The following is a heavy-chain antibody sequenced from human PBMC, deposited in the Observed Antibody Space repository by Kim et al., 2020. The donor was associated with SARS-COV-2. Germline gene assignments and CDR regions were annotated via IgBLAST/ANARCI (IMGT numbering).Heavy chain of an antibody. CDR3: AREWWEPQGDSFDC. J-gene: IGHJ4*02. Sequence: GGSLRLSCAASGFSFSSYEMNWVRQAPGKGLEWMSYITSGGSSIYYADSVKGRFTISRDNAKNSLYLQLNSLRVEDTAIYYCAREWWEPQGDSFDCWGQGTLVTVSS. CDR1: GFSFSSYE. D-gene: IGHD1-26*01. V-gene: IGHV3-48*03. CDR2: ITSGGSSI.